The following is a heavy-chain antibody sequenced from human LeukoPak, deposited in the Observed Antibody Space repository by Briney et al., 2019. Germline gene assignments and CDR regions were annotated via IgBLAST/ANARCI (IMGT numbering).Heavy chain of an antibody. CDR2: ISSSGSYI. V-gene: IGHV3-21*03. Sequence: GGSLRLSCVASEFTFSSYNMNWVRQAPGKGLEWVSSISSSGSYIYYADAVKGRFTISRDNAKNSLYLQMNSLRAEDTAVYYCAREIFWSGYYSNLHFDYWGRETLVTVSS. CDR3: AREIFWSGYYSNLHFDY. D-gene: IGHD3-3*01. J-gene: IGHJ4*02. CDR1: EFTFSSYN.